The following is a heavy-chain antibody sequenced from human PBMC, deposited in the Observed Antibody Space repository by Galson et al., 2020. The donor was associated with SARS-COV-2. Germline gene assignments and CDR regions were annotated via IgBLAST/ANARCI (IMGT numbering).Heavy chain of an antibody. Sequence: ASETLSLTCTVSGGSISRTSYYWGWIRQPPGKGPEWMGSVHYSGSTYYNPSLKSRLTISVDSSHNHFSLKLSSVTAADTAVYYCARPSFGRYQLLPTDAFDIWGQGTMVTVS. CDR2: VHYSGST. J-gene: IGHJ3*02. CDR1: GGSISRTSYY. CDR3: ARPSFGRYQLLPTDAFDI. V-gene: IGHV4-39*01. D-gene: IGHD2-2*01.